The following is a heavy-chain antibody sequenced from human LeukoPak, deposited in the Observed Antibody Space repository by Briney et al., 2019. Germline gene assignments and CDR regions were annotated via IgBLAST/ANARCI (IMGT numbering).Heavy chain of an antibody. Sequence: SETLSLTCTVSGDSISTSYWSWIRQPPGKGLEWIGYIYYSESTNYNPSLKSRVTVSTDTSKSKFSLNLRSVTAADTGIYYCARGRCRNSGCRAYFDDWGEGTQVTVSS. J-gene: IGHJ4*02. D-gene: IGHD2/OR15-2a*01. CDR1: GDSISTSY. CDR3: ARGRCRNSGCRAYFDD. V-gene: IGHV4-59*01. CDR2: IYYSEST.